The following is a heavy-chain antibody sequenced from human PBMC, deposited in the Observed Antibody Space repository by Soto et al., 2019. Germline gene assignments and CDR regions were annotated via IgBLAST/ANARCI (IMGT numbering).Heavy chain of an antibody. D-gene: IGHD6-6*01. CDR3: AREDGTYSSSPYYYYYGMDV. CDR2: ISAYNGNT. CDR1: GYTFTSYG. V-gene: IGHV1-18*01. Sequence: QVQLVQSGAEVKKPGASVKVSCKASGYTFTSYGISWVRQAPGQGLEWMGWISAYNGNTNYAQKLQGRVTMTTDTSTSTAYMELRSLRSDVTAVYYCAREDGTYSSSPYYYYYGMDVWGQGTTVTVSS. J-gene: IGHJ6*02.